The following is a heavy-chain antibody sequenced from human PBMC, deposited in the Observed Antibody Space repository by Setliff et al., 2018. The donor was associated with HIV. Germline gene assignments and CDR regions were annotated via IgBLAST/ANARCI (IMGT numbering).Heavy chain of an antibody. D-gene: IGHD3-3*01. CDR1: GGSISSSSYY. V-gene: IGHV4-39*01. J-gene: IGHJ4*02. Sequence: SETLSLTCTVSGGSISSSSYYWGWIRQPPGKGLEWIGSIYYSGSTYYNPSLKSRVTISVDTSKNQFSLKLSSVTAADTAVYYCARLPSYYDFSWYFDYWGQGTLVTVSS. CDR2: IYYSGST. CDR3: ARLPSYYDFSWYFDY.